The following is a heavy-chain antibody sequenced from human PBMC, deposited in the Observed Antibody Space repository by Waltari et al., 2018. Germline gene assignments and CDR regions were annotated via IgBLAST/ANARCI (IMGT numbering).Heavy chain of an antibody. CDR3: ARVGTVTLDAFDI. D-gene: IGHD4-17*01. J-gene: IGHJ3*02. V-gene: IGHV4-34*01. CDR1: GGSFSGYY. Sequence: QVQLQQWGAGLLKPSETLSLTCAVYGGSFSGYYWSWIRQPPGKGLEWIGEINHSGRTNYSPSRKSRVTISVDTSKNQFSLKLSSVTAADTAVYYCARVGTVTLDAFDIWGQGTMVTVSS. CDR2: INHSGRT.